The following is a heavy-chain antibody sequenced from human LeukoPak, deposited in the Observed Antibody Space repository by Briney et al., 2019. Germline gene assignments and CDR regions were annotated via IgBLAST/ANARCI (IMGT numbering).Heavy chain of an antibody. J-gene: IGHJ6*03. CDR3: ARATCTNGVCYPSSYYYYYMDV. Sequence: SVKVSCKAFGGSFSSEAISWVRQAPGQGLEWMGGIIPIFGTANYAQKFQGRVTITTDESTSTAYMELSSLRSEDTAVYYCARATCTNGVCYPSSYYYYYMDVWGKGTTVTVSS. CDR2: IIPIFGTA. D-gene: IGHD2-8*01. CDR1: GGSFSSEA. V-gene: IGHV1-69*05.